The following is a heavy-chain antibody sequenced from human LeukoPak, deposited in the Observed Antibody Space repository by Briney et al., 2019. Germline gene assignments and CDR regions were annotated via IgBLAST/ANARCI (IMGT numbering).Heavy chain of an antibody. CDR2: ISISGGST. CDR1: GFTFSTYA. J-gene: IGHJ4*02. CDR3: AKVRSDYYDILTGNYNPLFDY. D-gene: IGHD3-9*01. V-gene: IGHV3-23*01. Sequence: GGSLRLSCAASGFTFSTYAMSWVRQAPGKGLEWVSSISISGGSTYYAESVKGRFTISRDNSRNTLYLQMNSLRAADTAVYYCAKVRSDYYDILTGNYNPLFDYWGQGTLVTVSS.